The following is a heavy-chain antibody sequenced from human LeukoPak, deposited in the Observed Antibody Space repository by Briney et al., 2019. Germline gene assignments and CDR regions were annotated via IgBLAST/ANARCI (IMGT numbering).Heavy chain of an antibody. Sequence: ASVKVSCKASGYTFTGYFMHWVRQAPGQGLEWMGWMNPNSGNTGYAQKFQGRVTMTRNTSISTAYMELSSLRSEDTAVYYCARGGYYYGSGSYSDWFDPWGQGTLVTVSS. CDR3: ARGGYYYGSGSYSDWFDP. J-gene: IGHJ5*02. CDR2: MNPNSGNT. D-gene: IGHD3-10*01. V-gene: IGHV1-8*02. CDR1: GYTFTGYF.